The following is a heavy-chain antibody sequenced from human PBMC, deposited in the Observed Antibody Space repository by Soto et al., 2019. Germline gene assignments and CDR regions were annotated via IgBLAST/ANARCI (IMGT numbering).Heavy chain of an antibody. CDR2: IYYSGNT. Sequence: QVQLQESGPGLVKPSQTLSLTCIVTGGSISSNDFYWSWIRQHPGKGLEWIGYIYYSGNTYYNPSFTSRVTILVDTSKNQFSLKVSSVTAADTAVYYCERISVSWQSWFDPWGQGTLVTVSS. CDR1: GGSISSNDFY. V-gene: IGHV4-31*03. CDR3: ERISVSWQSWFDP. D-gene: IGHD6-13*01. J-gene: IGHJ5*02.